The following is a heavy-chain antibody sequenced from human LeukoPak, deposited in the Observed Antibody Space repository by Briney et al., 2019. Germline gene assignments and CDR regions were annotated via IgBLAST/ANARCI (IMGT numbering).Heavy chain of an antibody. D-gene: IGHD6-19*01. CDR3: AKESDSSGWHPDY. V-gene: IGHV3-23*01. J-gene: IGHJ4*02. Sequence: GGSLRLSCAAAGFTFSSYAMSWVRQAPGKGLEWVSAISGSGDSTYYADSVKGRFTISRDNSKNTLYLQVNSLRAEDTAVYYCAKESDSSGWHPDYWGQGTLVTVSS. CDR2: ISGSGDST. CDR1: GFTFSSYA.